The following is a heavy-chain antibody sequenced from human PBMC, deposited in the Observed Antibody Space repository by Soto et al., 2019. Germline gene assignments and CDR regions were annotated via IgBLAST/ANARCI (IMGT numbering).Heavy chain of an antibody. CDR3: AKVGAVAGTLFDY. V-gene: IGHV3-30*18. Sequence: QVQLVESGGGVVQPGRSLRLSCAASGFTFSSYGMHWVRQAPGKGLEWVAVISYDGSTKYYADSVKGRFTISRDNSKNTLYLQMNSLRAEDTAVYYCAKVGAVAGTLFDYWGQGTLVTVSS. D-gene: IGHD6-19*01. CDR2: ISYDGSTK. J-gene: IGHJ4*02. CDR1: GFTFSSYG.